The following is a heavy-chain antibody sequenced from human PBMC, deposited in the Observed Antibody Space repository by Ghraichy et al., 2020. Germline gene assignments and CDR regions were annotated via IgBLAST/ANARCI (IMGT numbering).Heavy chain of an antibody. CDR1: GFTFSSYW. J-gene: IGHJ4*02. Sequence: GGSLRLSCAASGFTFSSYWMSWVRQAPGKGLEWVANIKQDGSEKYYVDSVKGRFTISRDNAKNSLYLQMNSLRAEDTAVYYYARDQTDDYGDLYYFDYWGQGTLVTVSS. CDR3: ARDQTDDYGDLYYFDY. CDR2: IKQDGSEK. D-gene: IGHD4-17*01. V-gene: IGHV3-7*01.